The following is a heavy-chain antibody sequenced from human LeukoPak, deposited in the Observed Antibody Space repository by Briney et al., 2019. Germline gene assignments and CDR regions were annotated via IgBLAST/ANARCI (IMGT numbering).Heavy chain of an antibody. J-gene: IGHJ5*02. CDR2: INPSGGST. V-gene: IGHV1-46*01. CDR1: GYTFTSYY. Sequence: ASVKVSCKASGYTFTSYYMHWVRQAPGQGLEWMGIINPSGGSTSYAQKFQGRVTMTRDMSTSTAYMELSSLRSEDTAVYYCATEGIQLWLRGAWFDPWGQGTLVTVSS. CDR3: ATEGIQLWLRGAWFDP. D-gene: IGHD5-18*01.